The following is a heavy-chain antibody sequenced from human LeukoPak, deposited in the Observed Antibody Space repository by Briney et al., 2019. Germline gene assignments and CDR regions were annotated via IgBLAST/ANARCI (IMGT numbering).Heavy chain of an antibody. J-gene: IGHJ6*03. CDR3: ARGGSIAVAGKVRYYYYMDV. CDR2: ISAYNGNT. Sequence: ASVKVSCKASGYTFNSYGISWVRQAPGQGLEWMGWISAYNGNTNHAPKLQGRVTMTTDTSTSTAYMELRSLRSDDTAVYYCARGGSIAVAGKVRYYYYMDVWGKGTTVTVSS. CDR1: GYTFNSYG. D-gene: IGHD6-19*01. V-gene: IGHV1-18*01.